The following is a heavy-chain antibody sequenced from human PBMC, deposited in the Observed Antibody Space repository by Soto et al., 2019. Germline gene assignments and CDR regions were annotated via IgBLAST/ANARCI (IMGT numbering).Heavy chain of an antibody. CDR1: GFTFDDYA. J-gene: IGHJ6*03. CDR2: INWNSGSI. V-gene: IGHV3-9*03. Sequence: EVKLVESGGGLVQPGRSLRLSCAASGFTFDDYAMHWVRQAPGKGLEWVSGINWNSGSIGYADSVKGRFTISRDNAKNSLSLQMNSLRDADVTWYCCAKAAGYYYMDVWRKGTTV. CDR3: AKAAGYYYMDV.